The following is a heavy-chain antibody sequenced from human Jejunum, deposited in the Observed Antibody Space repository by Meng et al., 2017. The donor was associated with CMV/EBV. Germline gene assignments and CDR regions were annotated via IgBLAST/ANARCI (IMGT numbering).Heavy chain of an antibody. CDR1: GFTFSDYH. CDR2: ISSSGSTI. J-gene: IGHJ4*02. V-gene: IGHV3-11*01. Sequence: RLACAASGFTFSDYHMSWIRQAPGKGLEWVSYISSSGSTIYYADSVKGRFTISRDNAKNSLYLQMNSLRADDTAVYYCAREIRPIDYWGQGTLVTVSS. D-gene: IGHD3-10*01. CDR3: AREIRPIDY.